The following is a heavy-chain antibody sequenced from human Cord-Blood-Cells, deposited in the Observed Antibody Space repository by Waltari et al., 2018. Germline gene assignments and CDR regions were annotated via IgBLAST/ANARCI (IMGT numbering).Heavy chain of an antibody. CDR3: ASAPLTRGAFDI. Sequence: QVPLQQGGAGLLKPSETLSLTCAVYGGSFSGYYWSWIRQPPGKGLEWIGEINHSGSTNYNPSLKSRGTISLDTSKNQFSLKLSSVTAADPAVYYCASAPLTRGAFDIWGQGTMVTVSS. V-gene: IGHV4-34*01. D-gene: IGHD3-10*01. CDR1: GGSFSGYY. J-gene: IGHJ3*02. CDR2: INHSGST.